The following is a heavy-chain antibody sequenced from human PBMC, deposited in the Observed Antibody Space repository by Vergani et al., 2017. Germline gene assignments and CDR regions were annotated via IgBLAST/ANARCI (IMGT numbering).Heavy chain of an antibody. CDR3: ATGREWLQHYSYYYYGMDV. V-gene: IGHV1-69*02. CDR2: IIPILGIA. CDR1: GGTFSSYT. J-gene: IGHJ6*02. Sequence: QVQLVQSGAEVKKPGSSVKVSCKASGGTFSSYTISWVRQAPGQGLEWMGRIIPILGIANYAQQFQGRVTITADNTTSTAYMELSSRRSEDTTVYYYATGREWLQHYSYYYYGMDVWGQGTTVTVSS. D-gene: IGHD5-24*01.